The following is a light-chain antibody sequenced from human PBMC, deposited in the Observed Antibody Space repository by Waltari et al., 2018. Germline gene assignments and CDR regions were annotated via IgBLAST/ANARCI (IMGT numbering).Light chain of an antibody. V-gene: IGLV1-47*01. CDR3: AAWDDSLSGHMV. J-gene: IGLJ2*01. Sequence: QSILTQPTSASGTPGQRVTISCSGSSPNIGSNSVSWYQEVPGTAPKLLIYRNNQRPSGVPARVSGSKSGTSASLAISGLRSEDEAHYYCAAWDDSLSGHMVFGGGTKLTVL. CDR1: SPNIGSNS. CDR2: RNN.